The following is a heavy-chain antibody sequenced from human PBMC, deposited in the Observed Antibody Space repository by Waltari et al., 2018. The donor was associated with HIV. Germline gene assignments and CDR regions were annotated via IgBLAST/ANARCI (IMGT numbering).Heavy chain of an antibody. CDR1: GFTFSSYS. Sequence: EVQLVESGGGLVKPGGSLRLSCAASGFTFSSYSMNWVRQAPGKGLEWVSSISSSSSYIYYADSVKGRFTISRDNAKNSLYLQMNSLRAEDTAVYYCARDPPRGTMIVVGASDYWGQGTLVTVSS. CDR2: ISSSSSYI. V-gene: IGHV3-21*01. D-gene: IGHD3-22*01. J-gene: IGHJ4*02. CDR3: ARDPPRGTMIVVGASDY.